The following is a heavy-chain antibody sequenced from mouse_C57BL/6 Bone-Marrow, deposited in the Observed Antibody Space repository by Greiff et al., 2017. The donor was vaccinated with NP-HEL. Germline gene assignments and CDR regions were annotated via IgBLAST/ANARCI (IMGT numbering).Heavy chain of an antibody. CDR2: IYPGDGDT. V-gene: IGHV1-82*01. CDR3: ARRGYYGSSDD. Sequence: QVQLQQSGPELVKPGASVKISCKASGYAFSSSWMNWVKQRPGKGLEWIGRIYPGDGDTNYNGKFKGKATLTADKSSSTAYMQLSSLTSEDSAVYFCARRGYYGSSDDWGQGTTLTVSS. J-gene: IGHJ2*01. CDR1: GYAFSSSW. D-gene: IGHD1-1*01.